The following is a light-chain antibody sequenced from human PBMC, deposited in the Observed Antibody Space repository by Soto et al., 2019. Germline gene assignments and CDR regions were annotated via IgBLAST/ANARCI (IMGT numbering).Light chain of an antibody. CDR1: STDIGRYNY. J-gene: IGLJ1*01. V-gene: IGLV2-14*01. CDR2: DVS. CDR3: SSYTSSSTYV. Sequence: QSVLTQPASVSGSPGQSITISCTGTSTDIGRYNYVSWYQQHPGKAPKLMIYDVSNRPSGVSNRFSGSKSGNTASLTISWLQAEDEADYYCSSYTSSSTYVYGTRTKVTVL.